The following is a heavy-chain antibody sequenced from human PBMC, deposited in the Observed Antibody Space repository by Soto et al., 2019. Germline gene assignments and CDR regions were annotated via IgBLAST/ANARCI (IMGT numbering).Heavy chain of an antibody. CDR1: GFTFSSYE. CDR2: ISSSGSTI. CDR3: ARGYSSGWYYYFDY. J-gene: IGHJ4*02. Sequence: EVQLVESGGGLVQPGGSLRLSCAASGFTFSSYEMNWVRQAPGKGLEWVSYISSSGSTIYYADSVKGRFTISRDNAKNSLYLQMNSLRAEDTAVYYCARGYSSGWYYYFDYWGQGTLVTVSS. D-gene: IGHD6-19*01. V-gene: IGHV3-48*03.